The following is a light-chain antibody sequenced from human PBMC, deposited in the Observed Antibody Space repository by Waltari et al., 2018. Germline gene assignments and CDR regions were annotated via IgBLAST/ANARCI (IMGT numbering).Light chain of an antibody. Sequence: EIVLTQSPGTLSLSPGERATLSCTASQSVSSSYLAWYQQKPGQAPRLLIYGASSRATGIPDRFSGSGSGTDLTLTISRLEPEDFAVYYCQQYGSSLLFTFGPGTKVDIK. CDR2: GAS. CDR3: QQYGSSLLFT. J-gene: IGKJ3*01. V-gene: IGKV3-20*01. CDR1: QSVSSSY.